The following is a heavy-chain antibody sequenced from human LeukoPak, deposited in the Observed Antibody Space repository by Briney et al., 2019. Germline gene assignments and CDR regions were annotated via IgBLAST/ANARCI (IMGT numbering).Heavy chain of an antibody. J-gene: IGHJ5*02. V-gene: IGHV4-30-2*01. D-gene: IGHD3-3*01. CDR1: GGSISSGGYY. CDR2: IYHSGST. CDR3: ASNNYDFWSGYPNWFDP. Sequence: SQTLSLTCTVSGGSISSGGYYWSWIRQPPGKGLEWIGHIYHSGSTYYNPSLKSRVTISVDRSKNQFSLKLSSVTAADTAVYYCASNNYDFWSGYPNWFDPWGQGTLVTVSS.